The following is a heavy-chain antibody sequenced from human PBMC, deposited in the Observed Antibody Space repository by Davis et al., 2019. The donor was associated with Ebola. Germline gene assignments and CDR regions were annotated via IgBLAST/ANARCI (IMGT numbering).Heavy chain of an antibody. CDR2: IYYSGST. Sequence: LRLSCTVSGGSISSSSYYWGWIRQPPGKGLEWIGSIYYSGSTYYNPSLKSRVTISVDTSKNQFSLKLSSVTAADTAVYYCARGVRDGYTYYGMDVWGQGTTVTVSS. V-gene: IGHV4-39*01. J-gene: IGHJ6*02. D-gene: IGHD5-24*01. CDR3: ARGVRDGYTYYGMDV. CDR1: GGSISSSSYY.